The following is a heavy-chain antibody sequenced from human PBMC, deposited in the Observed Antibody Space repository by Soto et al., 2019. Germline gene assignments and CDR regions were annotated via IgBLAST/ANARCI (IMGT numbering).Heavy chain of an antibody. D-gene: IGHD3-16*02. CDR2: ISGSGGST. CDR3: AKDSPDYIWGSYRYTYYFDY. CDR1: GFTFSSYA. Sequence: GGSLRLSCAASGFTFSSYAMSWVRQAPGKGLEWVSAISGSGGSTYYADSVKGRFTISRDNSKNTLYLQMNSLRAEDTAVYYCAKDSPDYIWGSYRYTYYFDYWGQGTLVTVSS. J-gene: IGHJ4*02. V-gene: IGHV3-23*01.